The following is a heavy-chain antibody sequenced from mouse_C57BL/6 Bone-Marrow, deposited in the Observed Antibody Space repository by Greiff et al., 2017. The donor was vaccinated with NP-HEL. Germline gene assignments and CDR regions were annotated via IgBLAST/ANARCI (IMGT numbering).Heavy chain of an antibody. V-gene: IGHV5-6*01. CDR1: GFTFSSYG. Sequence: EVKLVESGGDLVKPGGSLKLSCAASGFTFSSYGMSWVRQTPDKRLEWVATISSGGSYTYYPDSVKGRFTISRDNAKNTLYLQMSSLKSEDTAMYYCARQGYGSSSYYYAMDYWGQGTSVTVSS. CDR3: ARQGYGSSSYYYAMDY. J-gene: IGHJ4*01. D-gene: IGHD1-1*01. CDR2: ISSGGSYT.